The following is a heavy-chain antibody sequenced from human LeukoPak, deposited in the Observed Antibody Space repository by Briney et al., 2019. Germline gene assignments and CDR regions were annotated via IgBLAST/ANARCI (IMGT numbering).Heavy chain of an antibody. V-gene: IGHV3-7*01. CDR1: GFTFSSYW. CDR2: IKQDGSEK. J-gene: IGHJ5*02. CDR3: ARENSGSRRTGFDP. Sequence: QTGGSLRLSCAASGFTFSSYWMSWVRQAPGKGREGVANIKQDGSEKYYVDSVKGRFTISRDNAKNSLYLQMNSLRAEDTAVYYCARENSGSRRTGFDPWGQGTLVTVSS. D-gene: IGHD1-26*01.